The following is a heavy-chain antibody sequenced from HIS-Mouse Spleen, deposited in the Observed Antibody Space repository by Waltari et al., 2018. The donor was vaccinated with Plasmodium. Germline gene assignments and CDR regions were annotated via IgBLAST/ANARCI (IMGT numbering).Heavy chain of an antibody. CDR1: GGSSSSSSYY. CDR2: IYYSGST. D-gene: IGHD1-7*01. V-gene: IGHV4-39*07. J-gene: IGHJ4*02. CDR3: ARDRITGTSYFDY. Sequence: QLQLQESGPGLVKPSETLSLTCTVSGGSSSSSSYYWGWIRQPPGKGLEWIGSIYYSGSTYYNPSLKSRVTISVDTSKNQFSLKLSSVTAADTAVYYCARDRITGTSYFDYWGQGTLVTVSS.